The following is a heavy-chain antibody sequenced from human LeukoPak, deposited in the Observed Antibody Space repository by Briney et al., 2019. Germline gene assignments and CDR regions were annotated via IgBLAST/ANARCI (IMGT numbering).Heavy chain of an antibody. CDR2: ISPRGGSV. J-gene: IGHJ4*02. CDR3: AAGRDIAVAGPGGYFDY. Sequence: GGSLRLSCAASGFTFSDYHMNWIRQAPGKGLEWVSYISPRGGSVYFADSVKGRFTISRDNAENSLFLQMNSLTADDTAVYYCAAGRDIAVAGPGGYFDYWGQGTLVTVSS. V-gene: IGHV3-11*01. CDR1: GFTFSDYH. D-gene: IGHD6-19*01.